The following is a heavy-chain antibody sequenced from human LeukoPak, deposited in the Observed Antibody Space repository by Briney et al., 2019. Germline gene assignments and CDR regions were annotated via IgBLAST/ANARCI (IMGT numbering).Heavy chain of an antibody. V-gene: IGHV3-23*01. J-gene: IGHJ4*02. Sequence: SGGSLRLSCAASGFTFSSYAMSWVRQAPGKGLEWVSAISGSGGSTYCADSVKGRFTISRDNSKNTLYLQMNSLRAEDTAVYYCAKVDYIVVVPAAMDYWGQGTLVTVSS. CDR2: ISGSGGST. D-gene: IGHD2-2*01. CDR3: AKVDYIVVVPAAMDY. CDR1: GFTFSSYA.